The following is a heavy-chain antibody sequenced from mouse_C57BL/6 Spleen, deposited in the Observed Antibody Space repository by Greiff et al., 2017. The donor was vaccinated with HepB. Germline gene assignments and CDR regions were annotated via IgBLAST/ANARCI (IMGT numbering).Heavy chain of an antibody. D-gene: IGHD2-4*01. CDR2: INPYNGGT. CDR3: AREGYDYDWYFDV. CDR1: GYTFTDYY. V-gene: IGHV1-19*01. Sequence: EVQLQQSGPVLVKPGASVKMSCKASGYTFTDYYMNWVKQSHGKSLEWIGVINPYNGGTSYNQKFKGKATLTVDKSSSTAYMELNSLTSEDSAVYYCAREGYDYDWYFDVWGTGTTVTVSS. J-gene: IGHJ1*03.